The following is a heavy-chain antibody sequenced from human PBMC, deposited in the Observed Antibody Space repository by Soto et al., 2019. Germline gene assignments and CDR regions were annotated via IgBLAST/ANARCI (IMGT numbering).Heavy chain of an antibody. CDR3: ARTLRGRGVKYFDD. D-gene: IGHD3-10*01. CDR2: TYYRSKWHY. J-gene: IGHJ4*02. V-gene: IGHV6-1*01. Sequence: PSQTLSLTCAICGDSVSNNSVAWNWVRQSPSRGLEWLGRTYYRSKWHYDYAPSVRSRITINPDTSKNHFSLQLNSVSPEDAAVYYCARTLRGRGVKYFDDWGQGTLVTVSS. CDR1: GDSVSNNSVA.